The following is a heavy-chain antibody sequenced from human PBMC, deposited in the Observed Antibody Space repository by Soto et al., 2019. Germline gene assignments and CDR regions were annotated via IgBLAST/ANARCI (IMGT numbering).Heavy chain of an antibody. D-gene: IGHD1-26*01. CDR1: GFIFNSHT. Sequence: EVQLVESGGGLVQPGGSLRLSCAASGFIFNSHTMNWVRQAPGKGLEWLAYISDSSSTIYYADSVGGRFTISRDNAKNSLYLQMNSLRPEDTAVYYCAREVGATGYWGQGTLVTVSS. V-gene: IGHV3-48*04. CDR2: ISDSSSTI. J-gene: IGHJ4*02. CDR3: AREVGATGY.